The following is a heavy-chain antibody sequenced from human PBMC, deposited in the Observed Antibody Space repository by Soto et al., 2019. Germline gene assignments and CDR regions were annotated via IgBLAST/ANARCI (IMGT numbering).Heavy chain of an antibody. J-gene: IGHJ3*02. D-gene: IGHD2-15*01. CDR2: IYYSGST. V-gene: IGHV4-59*12. CDR1: GGSISSYY. Sequence: SETLSLTCTVSGGSISSYYWSWIRQPPGKGLEWIGYIYYSGSTNYNPSLKSRVTISVDTSKNQFSLKLSSVTAADTAVYYCAREYCSGGSCESKFPYAFDIWGQGTMVTVSS. CDR3: AREYCSGGSCESKFPYAFDI.